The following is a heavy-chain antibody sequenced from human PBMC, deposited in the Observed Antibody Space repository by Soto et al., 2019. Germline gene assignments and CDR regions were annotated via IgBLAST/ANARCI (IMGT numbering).Heavy chain of an antibody. CDR2: ISSSSSYI. V-gene: IGHV3-21*01. Sequence: EVQLVESGGGLVKPGGSLRLSCAASGFTFSSYSMNWVRQAPGKGLEWVSSISSSSSYIYYADSVKGRFTISRDNAKNSLYLQMNSLRAEDTVVYYCAGVSIAAAGGAFDIWGQGTMVTVSS. D-gene: IGHD6-13*01. CDR1: GFTFSSYS. J-gene: IGHJ3*02. CDR3: AGVSIAAAGGAFDI.